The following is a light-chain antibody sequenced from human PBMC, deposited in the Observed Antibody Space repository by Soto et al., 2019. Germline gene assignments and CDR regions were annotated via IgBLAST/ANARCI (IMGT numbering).Light chain of an antibody. CDR3: QQYNNWPLT. CDR1: QSVSSN. J-gene: IGKJ4*01. V-gene: IGKV3-15*01. CDR2: GTS. Sequence: EIVMTQSPATLSVSPGQRATLSCRASQSVSSNLAWYQQKPGQTPRLLVYGTSTRATGIPARFSGSGSGTEFTLTFRSLQSEDFAVYYCQQYNNWPLTFGGGTKVEIK.